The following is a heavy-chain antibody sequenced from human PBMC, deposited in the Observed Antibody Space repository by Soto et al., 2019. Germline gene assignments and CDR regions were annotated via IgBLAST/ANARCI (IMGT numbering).Heavy chain of an antibody. V-gene: IGHV3-11*01. Sequence: PGGSLRLSCGASGFTFINYYISCVRQAPVKGLEWVSYISSTGRTIYYADSVKGRFTVSRDNAQNSLSLKLNSLRVEDTAVYYCARSYSSGWEFDYWGQGTQVTVSS. J-gene: IGHJ4*02. CDR2: ISSTGRTI. CDR1: GFTFINYY. CDR3: ARSYSSGWEFDY. D-gene: IGHD6-19*01.